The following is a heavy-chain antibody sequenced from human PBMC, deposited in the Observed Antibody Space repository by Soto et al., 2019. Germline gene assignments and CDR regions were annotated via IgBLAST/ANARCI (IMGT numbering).Heavy chain of an antibody. CDR1: GGSLSGYN. CDR3: ARGKYNWNLNWFDP. CDR2: INHSGST. Sequence: SETLSLTCAVYGGSLSGYNWSWIRQPPGKGLEWIGEINHSGSTNYNPSLKSRVTISVDTSKNQFSLKLSSVTAADTAVYYCARGKYNWNLNWFDPWGQGTLVTVSS. V-gene: IGHV4-34*01. J-gene: IGHJ5*02. D-gene: IGHD1-20*01.